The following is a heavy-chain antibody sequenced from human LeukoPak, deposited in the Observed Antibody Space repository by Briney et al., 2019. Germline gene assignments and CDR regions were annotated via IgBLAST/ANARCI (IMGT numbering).Heavy chain of an antibody. J-gene: IGHJ4*02. V-gene: IGHV3-30*02. CDR3: AKESDVAAAGIDY. CDR1: WFTFSGYG. Sequence: GGALRLSCSTSWFTFSGYGMHLGRPAPGKGAQWVTFIRYEGSNKYYADSVKGRFTISRDNSKNTLYLQMNSLRVEDTAVYYCAKESDVAAAGIDYWGQGTLVTVSS. CDR2: IRYEGSNK. D-gene: IGHD6-13*01.